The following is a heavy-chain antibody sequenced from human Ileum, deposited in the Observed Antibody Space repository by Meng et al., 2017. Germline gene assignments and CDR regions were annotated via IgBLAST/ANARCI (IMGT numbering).Heavy chain of an antibody. V-gene: IGHV4-4*02. CDR2: IYPSGST. D-gene: IGHD4-17*01. Sequence: QRQESGPRLAQSTGTPCLPRAVSGGSISSSNGRSWVRQPPGKGREWIGEIYPSGSTNYNPSLKSRVTISVDKSKNQFSLKLSSATAADTAVDYCARINAYGDYVDYWGQGTLVTVVS. CDR1: GGSISSSNG. CDR3: ARINAYGDYVDY. J-gene: IGHJ4*02.